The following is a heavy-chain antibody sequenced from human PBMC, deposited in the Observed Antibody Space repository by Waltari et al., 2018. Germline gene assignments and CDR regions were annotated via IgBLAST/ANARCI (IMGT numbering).Heavy chain of an antibody. D-gene: IGHD3-10*01. CDR3: AKDHETYYYGSGSYLDY. CDR2: IRYDGSNK. Sequence: QVQLVESGGGVVQPGGSLRLSCAASGFTFRSYNMHWVRQAPGKGLEWVAFIRYDGSNKYYADSVKGRFTISRDNSKNTLYLQMNSLRAEDTAVYYCAKDHETYYYGSGSYLDYWGQGTLVTVSS. V-gene: IGHV3-30*02. J-gene: IGHJ4*02. CDR1: GFTFRSYN.